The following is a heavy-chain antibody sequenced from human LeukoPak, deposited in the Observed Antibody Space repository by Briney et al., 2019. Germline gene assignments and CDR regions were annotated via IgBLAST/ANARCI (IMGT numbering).Heavy chain of an antibody. V-gene: IGHV1-8*01. CDR2: MNPNSGNT. J-gene: IGHJ1*01. Sequence: ASVKVSCKASGYTFTSYDINWVRQATGQGLEWMGWMNPNSGNTGYAQKFQGRVTMTRNTSISTAYMELSSLRSEDTAVYYCARTDSSGYYYSSFAEYFQHWGQGTLVTVSS. CDR3: ARTDSSGYYYSSFAEYFQH. CDR1: GYTFTSYD. D-gene: IGHD3-22*01.